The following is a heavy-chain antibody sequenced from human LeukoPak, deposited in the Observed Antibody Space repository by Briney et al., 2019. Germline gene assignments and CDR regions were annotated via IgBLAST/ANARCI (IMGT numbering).Heavy chain of an antibody. D-gene: IGHD4-23*01. V-gene: IGHV3-74*01. Sequence: GGSLRLSCAASGFTFSSYWMHWVRQAPGKGLVWVSRINSDGSRTSYGDSVKGRFTISRDNGKNTLYMQMNSLRAEDTAVYYCAREDYGGNPFGYWGQGTLVTVSS. J-gene: IGHJ4*02. CDR1: GFTFSSYW. CDR3: AREDYGGNPFGY. CDR2: INSDGSRT.